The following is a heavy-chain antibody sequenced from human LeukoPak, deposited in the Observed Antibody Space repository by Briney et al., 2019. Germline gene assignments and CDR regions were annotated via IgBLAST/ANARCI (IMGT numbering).Heavy chain of an antibody. V-gene: IGHV3-66*01. Sequence: GGSLRLSCAASGFTFSIAWMTWVRQAPGKGLEWLSVIYSGGSTYYADSVKGRFTISRDNSKNTVYLQMNSLRVEDTAVYYCARGRSVPATRSFDYWGQGTLVTVSS. D-gene: IGHD6-19*01. CDR2: IYSGGST. J-gene: IGHJ4*02. CDR3: ARGRSVPATRSFDY. CDR1: GFTFSIAW.